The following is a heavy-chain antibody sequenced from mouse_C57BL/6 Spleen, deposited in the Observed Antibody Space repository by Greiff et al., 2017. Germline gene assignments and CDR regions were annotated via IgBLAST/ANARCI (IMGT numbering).Heavy chain of an antibody. CDR3: ARSYYGSSWGNAMDY. Sequence: LQQSGAELVRPGASVKMSCKASGYTFTSYNMHWVKQTPRQGLEWIGAIYPGNGDTSYNQKFKGKATLTVDKSSSTAYMQLSSLTSEDSAVYFCARSYYGSSWGNAMDYWGQGTSVTVSS. V-gene: IGHV1-12*01. CDR2: IYPGNGDT. D-gene: IGHD1-1*01. CDR1: GYTFTSYN. J-gene: IGHJ4*01.